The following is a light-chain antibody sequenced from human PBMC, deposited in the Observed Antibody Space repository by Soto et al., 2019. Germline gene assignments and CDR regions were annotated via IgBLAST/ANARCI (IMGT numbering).Light chain of an antibody. Sequence: EIVMTQSPATLSVSPGERATLSCRASQSVSSNLAWFQQKPGQAPRLLIYGASTRATGIPAKFSGSGSGTEFTLTITSLQSEEFAVYYCQQYNTWHSWTFGQGTKVEIK. CDR3: QQYNTWHSWT. V-gene: IGKV3-15*01. CDR2: GAS. J-gene: IGKJ1*01. CDR1: QSVSSN.